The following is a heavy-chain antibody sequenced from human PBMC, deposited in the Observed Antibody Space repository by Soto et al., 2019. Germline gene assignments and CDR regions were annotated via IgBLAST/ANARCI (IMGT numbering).Heavy chain of an antibody. J-gene: IGHJ4*02. CDR3: ARELYSCGGDCPYYMDY. V-gene: IGHV1-46*01. D-gene: IGHD2-21*02. Sequence: ASVKVSCKTSGYPFTDYFIHWVRQAPGQGLEWMGIISLYHHSTSYAQKFQGRLTVTADTSTTTVYMDLSSLTSEDSAVYWCARELYSCGGDCPYYMDYWGQGTLVTVS. CDR2: ISLYHHST. CDR1: GYPFTDYF.